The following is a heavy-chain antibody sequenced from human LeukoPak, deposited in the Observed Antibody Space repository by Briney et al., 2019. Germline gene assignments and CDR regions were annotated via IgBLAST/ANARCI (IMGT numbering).Heavy chain of an antibody. J-gene: IGHJ5*01. CDR2: IHSDGSVT. D-gene: IGHD1-26*01. CDR3: VSIIVGASNWFDS. Sequence: GGSLRLSCAASGFSFSTHWMHWVRQAPGKGLVWVSRIHSDGSVTNYADSVKGRFTISRDNAKNTLYLQMNSLRAEDTAVYYCVSIIVGASNWFDSWGQGTLVTVSS. V-gene: IGHV3-74*01. CDR1: GFSFSTHW.